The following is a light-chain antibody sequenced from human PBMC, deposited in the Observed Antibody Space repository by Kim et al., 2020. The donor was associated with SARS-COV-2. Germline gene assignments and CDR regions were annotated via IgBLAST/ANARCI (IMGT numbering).Light chain of an antibody. Sequence: GQSITISCTGTSSEVGRYNLVSWYQQHPGKAPKLMIYEVSKRPSGVSNRFSGSKSGNTASLTISGLQAEDEADYYCCSYAGSTPYVFGTGTKVTVL. V-gene: IGLV2-23*02. CDR2: EVS. J-gene: IGLJ1*01. CDR3: CSYAGSTPYV. CDR1: SSEVGRYNL.